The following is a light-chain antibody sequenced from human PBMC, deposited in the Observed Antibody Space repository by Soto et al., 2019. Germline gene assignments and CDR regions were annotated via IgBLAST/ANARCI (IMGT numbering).Light chain of an antibody. CDR1: QSISSW. CDR3: QQYNSYSGT. CDR2: DAS. Sequence: IQMTQSPSTLSASVGDRVTITCRASQSISSWLAWYQQKPGKAPKLLIYDASSLESGVPSRFSGSGSGTAFTLTISSLQPDDFATYYCQQYNSYSGTFGQGTKVEIK. V-gene: IGKV1-5*01. J-gene: IGKJ1*01.